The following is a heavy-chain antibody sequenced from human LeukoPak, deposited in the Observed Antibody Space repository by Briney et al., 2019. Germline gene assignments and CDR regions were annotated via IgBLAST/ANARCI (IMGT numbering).Heavy chain of an antibody. CDR2: ISYDGSNK. Sequence: GGSLRLSCAASGFTFSSYAMHWVRQAPGKGLEWVAVISYDGSNKYYADSAKGRFTISRDNSKNTLYLQMNSLRAEDTAVYYCARDARNCSGGSCVGFLGYWGQGTLVTVSS. CDR1: GFTFSSYA. D-gene: IGHD2-15*01. V-gene: IGHV3-30-3*01. J-gene: IGHJ4*02. CDR3: ARDARNCSGGSCVGFLGY.